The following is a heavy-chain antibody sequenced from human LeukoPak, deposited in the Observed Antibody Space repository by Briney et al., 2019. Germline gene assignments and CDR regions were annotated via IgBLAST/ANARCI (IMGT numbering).Heavy chain of an antibody. CDR2: ISGSGGTT. J-gene: IGHJ5*01. Sequence: GGSLRLSCAASGFTFSSYGMSWVRQAPGKGLEWVSAISGSGGTTYYADSVKGRFTISRDNAKNSLYLQMNSLRAEDTAVYYCARLGTFCSSTSCLPRPLDSWGQGTLVTVSS. CDR3: ARLGTFCSSTSCLPRPLDS. D-gene: IGHD2-2*01. V-gene: IGHV3-23*01. CDR1: GFTFSSYG.